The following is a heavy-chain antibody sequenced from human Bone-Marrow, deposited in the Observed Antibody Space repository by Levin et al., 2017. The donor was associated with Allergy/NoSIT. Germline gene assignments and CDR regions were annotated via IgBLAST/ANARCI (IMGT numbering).Heavy chain of an antibody. Sequence: PGGSLRLSCAASGFTFSSYSMNWVRQAPGKGLEWVSYISSSSSTIYYADSVKGRFTISRDNAKNSLYLQMNSLRAEDTAVYYCARSAAGSTSCCPLYYYYYYGMDVWGQGTTVTVSS. D-gene: IGHD2-2*01. CDR2: ISSSSSTI. CDR3: ARSAAGSTSCCPLYYYYYYGMDV. J-gene: IGHJ6*02. V-gene: IGHV3-48*01. CDR1: GFTFSSYS.